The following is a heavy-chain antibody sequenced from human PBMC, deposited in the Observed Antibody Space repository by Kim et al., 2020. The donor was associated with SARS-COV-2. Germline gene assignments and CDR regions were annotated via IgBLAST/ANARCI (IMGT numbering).Heavy chain of an antibody. V-gene: IGHV3-11*01. D-gene: IGHD2-21*02. J-gene: IGHJ4*02. CDR3: ARVPTYCGGDCYGLGFDY. Sequence: KGRFIISSDNAKNSLYLQMNSLRAEDTAVYYCARVPTYCGGDCYGLGFDYWGQGTLVTVSS.